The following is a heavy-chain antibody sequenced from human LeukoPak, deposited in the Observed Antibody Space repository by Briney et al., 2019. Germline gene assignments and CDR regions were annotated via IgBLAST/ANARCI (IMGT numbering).Heavy chain of an antibody. D-gene: IGHD3-10*01. V-gene: IGHV4-39*07. CDR2: FYYSGST. J-gene: IGHJ4*02. CDR3: ARSMVRGVINY. CDR1: GGSISSSSYY. Sequence: SETLSLTCTVSGGSISSSSYYWGWIRQPPGKGLEWIGSFYYSGSTYYNPSLKSRVTISVDTSKNQFSLKLRSVTAADTAVYYCARSMVRGVINYWGQGTLVTVSS.